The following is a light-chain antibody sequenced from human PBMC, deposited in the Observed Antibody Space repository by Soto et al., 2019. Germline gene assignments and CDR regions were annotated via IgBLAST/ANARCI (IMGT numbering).Light chain of an antibody. CDR1: NTDLGVYGY. CDR3: FSKISGFVYG. CDR2: DVN. V-gene: IGLV2-14*01. Sequence: QSALAQPASVSGSFGQSITISCSGPNTDLGVYGYVSWYQHQPGKAPKSLIYDVNNRPSGISDRFSGSKSGDTASLTISGLQAEDEADYFCFSKISGFVYGFGTGTKLTVL. J-gene: IGLJ1*01.